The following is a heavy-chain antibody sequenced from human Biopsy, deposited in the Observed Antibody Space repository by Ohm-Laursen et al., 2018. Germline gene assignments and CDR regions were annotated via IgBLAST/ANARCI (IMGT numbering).Heavy chain of an antibody. CDR3: ATPFQYYDSWGGYPPFDH. Sequence: GASVKVSCKPPGGTFSNYAISWVRQAPGEGLEWMGGIIAVSGLVNYAPKFQGRVSITADKSTTTAYMELSNLKSEDTAVYYCATPFQYYDSWGGYPPFDHWGQGTLVTVSS. V-gene: IGHV1-69*10. CDR2: IIAVSGLV. D-gene: IGHD3-3*01. CDR1: GGTFSNYA. J-gene: IGHJ4*02.